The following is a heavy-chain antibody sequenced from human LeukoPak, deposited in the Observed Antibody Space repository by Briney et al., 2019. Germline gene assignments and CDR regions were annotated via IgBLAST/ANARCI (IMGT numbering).Heavy chain of an antibody. CDR2: IKQDRCEK. V-gene: IGHV3-7*01. Sequence: GGSLRLSCEASGFTFSSSCMAWVRQAPGKGLEWVGNIKQDRCEKYYLVSVRGRFTISRHNAKKSLYLQMTSLRADVPAVYYCAGRYGDHRSAIHLLDYWGQGTLVTVSS. CDR3: AGRYGDHRSAIHLLDY. CDR1: GFTFSSSC. D-gene: IGHD4-17*01. J-gene: IGHJ4*02.